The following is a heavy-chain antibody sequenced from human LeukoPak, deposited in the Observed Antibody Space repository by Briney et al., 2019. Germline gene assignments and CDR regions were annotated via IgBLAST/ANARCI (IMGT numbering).Heavy chain of an antibody. J-gene: IGHJ4*02. CDR2: ISASGGNT. V-gene: IGHV3-23*01. CDR3: AKDPKYFDY. CDR1: GFTFSSYA. Sequence: GGSLRLSCAAAGFTFSSYAMSWVRQAPGKGLEWVSVISASGGNTYYADSVKGRFTISRDNSKNILYLQMSGLTAEDTAIYFCAKDPKYFDYWGQGTLVTVSS.